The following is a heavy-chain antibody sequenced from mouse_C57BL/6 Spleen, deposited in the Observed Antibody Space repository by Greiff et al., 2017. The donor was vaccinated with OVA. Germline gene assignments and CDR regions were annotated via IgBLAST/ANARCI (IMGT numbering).Heavy chain of an antibody. CDR2: IDPSDSET. D-gene: IGHD3-3*01. V-gene: IGHV1-52*01. Sequence: QVQLQQPGAELVRPGSSVKLSCKASGYTFTSYWMHWVKQRPIQGLEWIGNIDPSDSETHYNQKFKDKATLTVDKSSSTAYMQLSSLTSEDSAVYYCARGTGRDLDYWGQGTTLTVSS. CDR1: GYTFTSYW. CDR3: ARGTGRDLDY. J-gene: IGHJ2*01.